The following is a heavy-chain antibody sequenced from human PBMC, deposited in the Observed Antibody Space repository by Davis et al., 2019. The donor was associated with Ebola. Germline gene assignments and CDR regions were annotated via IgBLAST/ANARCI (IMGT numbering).Heavy chain of an antibody. CDR2: IYHSGST. J-gene: IGHJ5*02. CDR3: AREGLGYDILTGYYNGGWFDP. V-gene: IGHV4-4*02. D-gene: IGHD3-9*01. CDR1: EGSISSSNW. Sequence: SETLSLTCAVSEGSISSSNWWSWVRQPPGKGLEWIGEIYHSGSTNYNPSLKSRVTISVDKSKNQFSLKLSSVTAADTAVYYCAREGLGYDILTGYYNGGWFDPWGQRTLVTVSS.